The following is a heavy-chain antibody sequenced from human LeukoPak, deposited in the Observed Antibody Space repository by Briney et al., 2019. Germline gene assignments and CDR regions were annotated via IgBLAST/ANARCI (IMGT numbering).Heavy chain of an antibody. J-gene: IGHJ3*02. CDR2: IKQDGSEK. Sequence: PGGSLRLSCAASGFTFSSHWMSWVRQAPGKGLEWVANIKQDGSEKYYVDSVKGRFTISRDNAKNSLYLQMNSLRAEDTAVYYCAREGWATMIAVLDAFDIWGQGTMVTVSS. CDR1: GFTFSSHW. CDR3: AREGWATMIAVLDAFDI. V-gene: IGHV3-7*01. D-gene: IGHD3-22*01.